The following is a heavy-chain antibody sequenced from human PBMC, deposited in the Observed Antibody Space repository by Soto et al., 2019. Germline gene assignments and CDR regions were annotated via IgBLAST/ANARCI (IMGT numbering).Heavy chain of an antibody. CDR2: IKQDGSEK. V-gene: IGHV3-7*01. D-gene: IGHD3-10*01. CDR1: GFTFSTYW. J-gene: IGHJ4*02. CDR3: ATLPVLLWFGELSTPYYFDY. Sequence: EVQLVESGGGLVQPGGSLRLSCAASGFTFSTYWMGWVRQAPGKGLEWVANIKQDGSEKYYVDSVKGRFTISRDNAKNSLYLQMNNLRAEDTAVYYCATLPVLLWFGELSTPYYFDYWGQGTLVTVSS.